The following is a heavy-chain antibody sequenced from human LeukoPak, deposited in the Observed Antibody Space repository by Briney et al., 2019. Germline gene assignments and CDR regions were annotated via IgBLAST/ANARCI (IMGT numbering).Heavy chain of an antibody. CDR2: INHSGST. CDR1: GGSFSGYY. D-gene: IGHD3-16*01. V-gene: IGHV4-34*01. J-gene: IGHJ3*02. CDR3: ASLRKGGGAFDI. Sequence: PSETLSLTCAVYGGSFSGYYWSWIRQPPGKGLEWIGEINHSGSTNYNPSLKSRVTISVDTSKNQFSLKLSSVTAADTAVYYCASLRKGGGAFDIWGQGTMITVSS.